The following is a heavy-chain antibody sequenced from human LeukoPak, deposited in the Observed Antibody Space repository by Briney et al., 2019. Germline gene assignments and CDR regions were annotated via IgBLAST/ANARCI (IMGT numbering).Heavy chain of an antibody. CDR3: ARGRSGSYYNAQDY. J-gene: IGHJ4*02. Sequence: PGGSLRLSCAASGFTFSSYAMHWVRQAPGKGLEWVAVISDDGSNKYYADSVKGRFTISRDNSKNTLYLQMNSLRAEDTAVYYCARGRSGSYYNAQDYWGQGTLVTVSS. CDR2: ISDDGSNK. D-gene: IGHD3-10*01. CDR1: GFTFSSYA. V-gene: IGHV3-30-3*01.